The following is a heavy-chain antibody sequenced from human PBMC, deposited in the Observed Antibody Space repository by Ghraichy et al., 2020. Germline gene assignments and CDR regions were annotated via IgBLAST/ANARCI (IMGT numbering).Heavy chain of an antibody. V-gene: IGHV1-18*01. CDR2: ISAYNGNT. CDR3: AREPGRYDIVLKGSAWRFDY. D-gene: IGHD2-8*01. J-gene: IGHJ4*02. CDR1: GYTFTSYG. Sequence: ASVKVSCKASGYTFTSYGISWVRQAPGQGLEWMGWISAYNGNTNYAQKLQGRVTMTTDTSTSTAYMELRSLRSDDTAVYYCAREPGRYDIVLKGSAWRFDYWGQGTLVTVSS.